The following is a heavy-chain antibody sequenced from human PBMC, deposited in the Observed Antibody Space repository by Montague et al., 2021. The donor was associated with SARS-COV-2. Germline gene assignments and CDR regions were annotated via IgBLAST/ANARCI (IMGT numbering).Heavy chain of an antibody. CDR3: AKARGDGDYLYNWFDP. Sequence: SLRLSCAASGFIFSSYAMSWVRQAPGRGLEWVSAISGNGGRTYSAHSVRGRFTISRDNSRNTLYLQMNSLRVEDTAVYYCAKARGDGDYLYNWFDPWGQGTMVTVSS. V-gene: IGHV3-23*01. D-gene: IGHD4-17*01. CDR2: ISGNGGRT. CDR1: GFIFSSYA. J-gene: IGHJ5*02.